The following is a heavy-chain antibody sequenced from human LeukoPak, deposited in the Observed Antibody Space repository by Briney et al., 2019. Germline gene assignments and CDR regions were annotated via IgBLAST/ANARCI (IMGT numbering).Heavy chain of an antibody. CDR3: ARGVVNSEYSGNWFDP. D-gene: IGHD2/OR15-2a*01. Sequence: ASVKVSCKASGFTFTGYYMHWVRQAPGQGLEWMGWINPNSGVTHFAQKFQGRVTMTRHTSISTAYMELSRLRSDDTAVYYCARGVVNSEYSGNWFDPWGQGSLVTVSS. J-gene: IGHJ5*02. CDR1: GFTFTGYY. CDR2: INPNSGVT. V-gene: IGHV1-2*02.